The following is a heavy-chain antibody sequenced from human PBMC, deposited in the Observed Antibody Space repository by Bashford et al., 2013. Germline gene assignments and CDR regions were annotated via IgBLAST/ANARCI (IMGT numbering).Heavy chain of an antibody. Sequence: VASVKVSCKASGYTFTGYYMHWVRQAPGQGLEWMGWINPNSGGTNYAQKFQGRVTMTRDTSISTAYMELSRLRSDDTAVYYCANGSGGSGWLPRVGWGQGTLVTVSS. D-gene: IGHD2-15*01. CDR3: ANGSGGSGWLPRVG. V-gene: IGHV1-2*02. CDR1: GYTFTGYY. J-gene: IGHJ4*02. CDR2: INPNSGGT.